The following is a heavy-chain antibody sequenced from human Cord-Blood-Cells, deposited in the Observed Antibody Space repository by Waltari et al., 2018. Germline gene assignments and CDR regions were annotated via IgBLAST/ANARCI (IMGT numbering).Heavy chain of an antibody. J-gene: IGHJ3*02. V-gene: IGHV4-39*01. CDR1: GGSISSSSYY. CDR2: IYYSGGT. Sequence: QLQLQESGPGLVKPSETLSLTCTVSGGSISSSSYYWGWIRQPPGKGLEWIGSIYYSGGTYYNPSLKSRVTISVDTSKTRFSLKLSSVTAADTAVYYCAGSGSYYAFDIWGQGTMVTVSS. CDR3: AGSGSYYAFDI. D-gene: IGHD1-26*01.